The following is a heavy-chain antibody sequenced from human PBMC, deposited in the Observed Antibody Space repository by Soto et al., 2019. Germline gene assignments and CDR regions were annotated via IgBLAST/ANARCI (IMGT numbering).Heavy chain of an antibody. D-gene: IGHD5-12*01. V-gene: IGHV1-69*01. Sequence: QVQLVQSGAEVKKPGSSVKVSCKASGGTFSSYAISWVRQAPGQGLEWMGGIIPIFGTANYAQKFQGRVTITADESTSTADMELSSLRSEDTAVYYCARYLGDPIQLRGGYSGYLLDYWGQGTLVTVSS. J-gene: IGHJ4*02. CDR2: IIPIFGTA. CDR3: ARYLGDPIQLRGGYSGYLLDY. CDR1: GGTFSSYA.